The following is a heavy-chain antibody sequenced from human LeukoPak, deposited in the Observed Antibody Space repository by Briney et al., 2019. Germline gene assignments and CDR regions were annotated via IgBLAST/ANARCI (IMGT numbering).Heavy chain of an antibody. Sequence: PSETLSLTCAVYGGSFSGYYWSWLRQPPGKGLEWIGEINHSGSTNYNPSLKSRVTISVDTSKNQFSLKLSSVTAADTAVYYCARHPYDFWSGYPFDYWGQGTLVTVSS. D-gene: IGHD3-3*01. V-gene: IGHV4-34*01. CDR3: ARHPYDFWSGYPFDY. CDR1: GGSFSGYY. J-gene: IGHJ4*02. CDR2: INHSGST.